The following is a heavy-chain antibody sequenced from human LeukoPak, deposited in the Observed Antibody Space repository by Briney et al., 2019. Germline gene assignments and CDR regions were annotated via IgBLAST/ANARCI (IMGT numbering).Heavy chain of an antibody. V-gene: IGHV1-46*01. CDR3: ARAGYSSSSISSLVDY. CDR1: GYTFTSYY. Sequence: ASVKVSFKASGYTFTSYYMHWVRQAPGQGLEWMGIINPSGGSTSYAQKFQGRVTMTRDMSTSTVYMELSSLRSEDTAVYYCARAGYSSSSISSLVDYWGQGTLVTVSS. D-gene: IGHD6-6*01. CDR2: INPSGGST. J-gene: IGHJ4*02.